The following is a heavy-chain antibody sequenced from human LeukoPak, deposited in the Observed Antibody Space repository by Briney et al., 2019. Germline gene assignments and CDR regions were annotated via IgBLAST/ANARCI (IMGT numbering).Heavy chain of an antibody. Sequence: ASVKVSCKASGGTFSSYAISWVRQAPGQGLEWMGRIIPILGIANYAQKFQGRVTITADKSTSTAYMELSSLRSEDTAVYYCARAYGSGTQRTFDYWGQGTLVTVSS. CDR3: ARAYGSGTQRTFDY. V-gene: IGHV1-69*04. CDR1: GGTFSSYA. D-gene: IGHD3-10*01. J-gene: IGHJ4*02. CDR2: IIPILGIA.